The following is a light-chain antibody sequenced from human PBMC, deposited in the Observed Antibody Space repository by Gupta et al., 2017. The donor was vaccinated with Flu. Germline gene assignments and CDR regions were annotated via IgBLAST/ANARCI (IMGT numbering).Light chain of an antibody. J-gene: IGKJ2*03. CDR1: QTINLSY. CDR3: QQYGSTRGYS. V-gene: IGKV3-20*01. Sequence: SATLSCRASQTINLSYLAWFQQKSGQAPRLLVYAASTRATGIPDRFSGSASGTDFTLTISRLEPEDFAAYYCQQYGSTRGYSFGQGTHLEIK. CDR2: AAS.